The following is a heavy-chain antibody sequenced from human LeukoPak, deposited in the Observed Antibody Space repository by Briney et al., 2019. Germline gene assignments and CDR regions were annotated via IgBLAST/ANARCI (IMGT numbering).Heavy chain of an antibody. CDR1: GGSISSYY. Sequence: PSETLSLTCTVSGGSISSYYWSWIRQPPGKGLEWIGYIYYSGSTNYNPSLKSRVTISVDTSKNQFSLKLSSVTAADTAVYYCARTSYGSGSDPYFDYWGQGTLVTVSS. CDR2: IYYSGST. CDR3: ARTSYGSGSDPYFDY. V-gene: IGHV4-59*08. J-gene: IGHJ4*02. D-gene: IGHD3-10*01.